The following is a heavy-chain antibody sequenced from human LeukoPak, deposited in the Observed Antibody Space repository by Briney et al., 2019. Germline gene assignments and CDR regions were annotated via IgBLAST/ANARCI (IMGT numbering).Heavy chain of an antibody. D-gene: IGHD5-18*01. Sequence: ASVTVSFTASGYNFKNYGIGWVRQAPRQGLDSMGWITAGNGNTNYAQKVQGRVTMTTDTSTSTAYMELRSLRSDDTAVYFCARDSARGYSYGYNAFDIWGQGTMVTVSS. CDR1: GYNFKNYG. V-gene: IGHV1-18*01. CDR2: ITAGNGNT. J-gene: IGHJ3*02. CDR3: ARDSARGYSYGYNAFDI.